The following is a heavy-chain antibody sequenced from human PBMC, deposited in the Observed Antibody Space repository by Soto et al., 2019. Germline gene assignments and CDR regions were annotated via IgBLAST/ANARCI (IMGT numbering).Heavy chain of an antibody. CDR2: ISAYNGNT. CDR3: ARDEAYDFWSGYYLTAFDY. CDR1: GYTFTSYG. D-gene: IGHD3-3*01. V-gene: IGHV1-18*03. J-gene: IGHJ4*02. Sequence: ASVKVSCKASGYTFTSYGISWVRQAPGQGLEWMGWISAYNGNTNYAQKLQGRVTMTTDTSTSTAYMELRSLRSDDMAVYYCARDEAYDFWSGYYLTAFDYWGQGTLVTVSS.